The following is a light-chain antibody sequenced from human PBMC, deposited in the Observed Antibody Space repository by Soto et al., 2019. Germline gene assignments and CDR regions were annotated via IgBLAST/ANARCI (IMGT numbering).Light chain of an antibody. J-gene: IGKJ3*01. V-gene: IGKV4-1*01. CDR1: HSVLYSSNNRNY. Sequence: DIMMTQSPDSLSVSLGERATINCKSSHSVLYSSNNRNYLAWYQQKPRQPPKLLIYWASTRESGVPSRFSGTGSGTDFTLTISSLQPEDSATYYCQQTYSTLFTFGPGTKVDIK. CDR2: WAS. CDR3: QQTYSTLFT.